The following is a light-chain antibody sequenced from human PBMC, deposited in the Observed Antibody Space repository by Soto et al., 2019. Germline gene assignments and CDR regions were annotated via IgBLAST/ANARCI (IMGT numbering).Light chain of an antibody. J-gene: IGKJ4*01. CDR3: QQYKTYS. CDR2: RAS. V-gene: IGKV1-5*03. CDR1: QSISSW. Sequence: DIQMTQSPSALSASVGGKITIACRANQSISSWLAWYQQQPGKAPSLLIYRASTLESGVPSRFSGSGSGTEFSLTISGLQPDDFATYYCQQYKTYSFGRGTKVDIK.